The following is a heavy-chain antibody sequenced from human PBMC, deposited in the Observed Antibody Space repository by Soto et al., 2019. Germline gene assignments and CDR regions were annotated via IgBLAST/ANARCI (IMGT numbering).Heavy chain of an antibody. Sequence: QVQLQESGPGLVKPSETLSLTCTVSGGSISSYYWSWIRQPPGKGLEWIGYIYYSGSTNYNPSLKSRVTISVDTSKNQSSLKLSSVTAADTAVYYCASTLWFGELSFDYWGQGTLVTVSS. D-gene: IGHD3-10*01. CDR1: GGSISSYY. CDR2: IYYSGST. V-gene: IGHV4-59*08. CDR3: ASTLWFGELSFDY. J-gene: IGHJ4*02.